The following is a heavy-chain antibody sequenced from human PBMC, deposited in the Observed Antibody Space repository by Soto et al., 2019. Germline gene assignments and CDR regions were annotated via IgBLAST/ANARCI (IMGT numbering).Heavy chain of an antibody. CDR1: GGTLTTHG. V-gene: IGHV1-69*06. CDR3: ARDPPRAAVVLNLFGP. D-gene: IGHD2-15*01. Sequence: QVQLVQSGHEVKQPGSSVKISCKASGGTLTTHGIIWVRQAPGQGLERMGGIVPVFNSPKYAQKFQGRLTIAADRSTNSVYMELSSLTSEDTATYYCARDPPRAAVVLNLFGPWGQGTLVTVSS. J-gene: IGHJ5*02. CDR2: IVPVFNSP.